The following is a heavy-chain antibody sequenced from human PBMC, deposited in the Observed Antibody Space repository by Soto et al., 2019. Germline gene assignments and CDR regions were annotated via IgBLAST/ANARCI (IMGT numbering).Heavy chain of an antibody. CDR3: AKVGGEYDFWSGSDAFDI. CDR2: ISGSGGST. D-gene: IGHD3-3*01. J-gene: IGHJ3*02. Sequence: GGSLRLSCAASGFTFSSYAMSWVRQAPGKGLEWVSAISGSGGSTYYADSVKGRFTISRDNSKNTLYLQMNSLRAEDTAVYDCAKVGGEYDFWSGSDAFDIWGQGTMVTVSS. CDR1: GFTFSSYA. V-gene: IGHV3-23*01.